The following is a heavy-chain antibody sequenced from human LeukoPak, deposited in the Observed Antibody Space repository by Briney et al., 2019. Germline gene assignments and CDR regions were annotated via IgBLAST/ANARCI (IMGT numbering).Heavy chain of an antibody. Sequence: GGSLRLSCAASGFTFSSYSMNWVRQASGKGLEWVSSISSSSSYIYYADSVKGRFTISRDNAKNSLYLQMNSLRAEDTAVYYCARDQPETGDLSDYWGQGTLVTVSS. CDR2: ISSSSSYI. J-gene: IGHJ4*02. D-gene: IGHD7-27*01. V-gene: IGHV3-21*01. CDR1: GFTFSSYS. CDR3: ARDQPETGDLSDY.